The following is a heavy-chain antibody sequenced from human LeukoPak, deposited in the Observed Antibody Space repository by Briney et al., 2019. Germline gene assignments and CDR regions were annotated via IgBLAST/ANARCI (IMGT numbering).Heavy chain of an antibody. D-gene: IGHD3-22*01. CDR2: IYYSGST. CDR1: GGSISSYY. V-gene: IGHV4-59*01. CDR3: ARSYYDSSGYYFDY. Sequence: SETLSLTCTVSGGSISSYYWSWIRQPPGKGLEWIGYIYYSGSTNYNPSLKSRVTISVDTSKNQFYLKLSSVTAADTAVYYCARSYYDSSGYYFDYWGQGTLVTVSS. J-gene: IGHJ4*02.